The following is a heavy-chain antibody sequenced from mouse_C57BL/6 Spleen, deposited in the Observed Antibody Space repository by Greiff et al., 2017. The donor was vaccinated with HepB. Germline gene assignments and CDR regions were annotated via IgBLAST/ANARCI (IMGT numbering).Heavy chain of an antibody. CDR3: ARNYSYYFDY. D-gene: IGHD1-1*01. CDR1: GFTFSDYG. CDR2: ISSGSSTI. V-gene: IGHV5-17*01. J-gene: IGHJ2*01. Sequence: DVQLVESGGGLVKPGGSLKLSCAASGFTFSDYGMHWVRQAPEKGLEWVAYISSGSSTIYYADTVKGRFTISRDNAKNTLFMQMTSLRSEDTAMYYCARNYSYYFDYWGQGTTLTVSS.